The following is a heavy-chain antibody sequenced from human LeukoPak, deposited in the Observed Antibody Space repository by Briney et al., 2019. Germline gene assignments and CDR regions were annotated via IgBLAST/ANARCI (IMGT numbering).Heavy chain of an antibody. D-gene: IGHD6-19*01. J-gene: IGHJ5*02. V-gene: IGHV3-23*01. CDR3: AKDLSRAVAADWFDP. CDR1: GFTFSNYD. CDR2: ISDSGGST. Sequence: GGSLRLSCAASGFTFSNYDMSWVRQAPGKGLDCVSSISDSGGSTYYADSVKGRFTISRDNSKNTLYLQMTNLRAADTAVYYCAKDLSRAVAADWFDPWDQGSLVTVSS.